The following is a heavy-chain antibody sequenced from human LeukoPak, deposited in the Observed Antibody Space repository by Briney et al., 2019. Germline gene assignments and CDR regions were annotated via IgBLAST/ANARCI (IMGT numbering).Heavy chain of an antibody. Sequence: SETLSLTCAVSGGSISSGGYSWSWIRQPPGKGLEWIGYIYHSGSTYYNPSLKSRVTTSVDRPKNQFSLKLSSVTAADTAVYYCARAGSSWPWFDPWGQGTLVTVSS. CDR1: GGSISSGGYS. J-gene: IGHJ5*02. V-gene: IGHV4-30-2*01. CDR2: IYHSGST. CDR3: ARAGSSWPWFDP. D-gene: IGHD6-13*01.